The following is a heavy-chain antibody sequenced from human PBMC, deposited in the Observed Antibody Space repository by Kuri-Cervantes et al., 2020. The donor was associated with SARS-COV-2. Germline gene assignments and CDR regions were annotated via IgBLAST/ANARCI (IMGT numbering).Heavy chain of an antibody. V-gene: IGHV3-33*01. CDR1: GFTFSSYG. CDR3: ARVLGIAGGFDY. J-gene: IGHJ4*02. Sequence: GESLKISCAASGFTFSSYGMHWVRQAPGKGLELVAVIWYDGSNKYYADSVKGRFTISRDNSKNTLYLQMNSLRAEDTAVYYCARVLGIAGGFDYWGQGTLVTVSS. D-gene: IGHD6-13*01. CDR2: IWYDGSNK.